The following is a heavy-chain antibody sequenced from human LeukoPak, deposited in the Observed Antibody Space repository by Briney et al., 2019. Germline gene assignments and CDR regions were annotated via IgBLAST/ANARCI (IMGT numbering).Heavy chain of an antibody. CDR2: MNPNSGKT. V-gene: IGHV1-8*01. J-gene: IGHJ6*03. Sequence: ASVKVSCKASRYTYTRYEINGVRQSTGQEGEGMGWMNPNSGKTGYAQKFHGRVNMTRHTSISTAYMEVSSLRSGDRAVYECARVEYSSSSHYYHYMDVWGKGTTVTVSS. CDR3: ARVEYSSSSHYYHYMDV. D-gene: IGHD6-6*01. CDR1: RYTYTRYE.